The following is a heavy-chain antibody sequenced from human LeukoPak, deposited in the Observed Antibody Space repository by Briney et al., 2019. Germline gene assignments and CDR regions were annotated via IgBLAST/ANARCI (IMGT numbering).Heavy chain of an antibody. CDR3: ASGYCGGDCYSDYYYYGMDV. J-gene: IGHJ6*02. V-gene: IGHV4-30-4*01. D-gene: IGHD2-21*02. CDR1: GGSTSSGDYY. CDR2: IYYSGST. Sequence: SETLSLTCTVSGGSTSSGDYYWSWIRQPPGKGLEWIGYIYYSGSTYYNPSLKSRVTISVDTSKNQFSLKLSSVTAADTAVYYCASGYCGGDCYSDYYYYGMDVWGQGTTVTVSS.